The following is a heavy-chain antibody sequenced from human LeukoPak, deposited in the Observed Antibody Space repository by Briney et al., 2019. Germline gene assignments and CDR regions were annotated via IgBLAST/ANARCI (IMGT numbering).Heavy chain of an antibody. CDR3: ARDLKMGYSSGRYSWGTGSSNDY. V-gene: IGHV1-46*01. Sequence: EASVKVSCKASGYTFTSNYMHWLRQAPGQGLEWMGVINPSGGSTIYAQKFQGRVTMTRDMSTSTAYMELRSLRSDDTAVYYCARDLKMGYSSGRYSWGTGSSNDYWGQGTLVTVSS. D-gene: IGHD6-19*01. CDR1: GYTFTSNY. J-gene: IGHJ4*02. CDR2: INPSGGST.